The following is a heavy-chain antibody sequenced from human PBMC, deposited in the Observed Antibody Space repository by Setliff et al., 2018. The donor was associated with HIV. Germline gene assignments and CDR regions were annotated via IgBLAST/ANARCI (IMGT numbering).Heavy chain of an antibody. CDR1: GGSIFNGSSW. D-gene: IGHD4-17*01. CDR3: VRHTAVNISPSGMGYYYIDV. CDR2: IYYRGGI. V-gene: IGHV4-39*01. Sequence: SETLSLTCTVSGGSIFNGSSWWGWVRQPPGKPLEWLATIYYRGGIFHNPSLKSRITMSLDTSKNQFSVNLRSVTAADTAVYYCVRHTAVNISPSGMGYYYIDVWDKGTSVTVSS. J-gene: IGHJ6*03.